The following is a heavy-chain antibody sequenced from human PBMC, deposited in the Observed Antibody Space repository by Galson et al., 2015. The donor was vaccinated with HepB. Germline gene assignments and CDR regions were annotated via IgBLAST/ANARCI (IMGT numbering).Heavy chain of an antibody. CDR1: GFTFSDYY. CDR2: ISSSSSYT. CDR3: ARVSRIAAPEYFDY. V-gene: IGHV3-11*06. J-gene: IGHJ4*02. D-gene: IGHD6-13*01. Sequence: SLRLSCAASGFTFSDYYMSWIRQAPGKGLEWVSYISSSSSYTNYADSVKGRFTISRDNAKNSLYLQMNSLRAEDTAVYYCARVSRIAAPEYFDYWGQGTLVTVSS.